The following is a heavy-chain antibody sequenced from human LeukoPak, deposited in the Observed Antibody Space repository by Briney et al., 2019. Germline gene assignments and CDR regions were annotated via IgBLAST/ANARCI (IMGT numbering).Heavy chain of an antibody. J-gene: IGHJ1*01. D-gene: IGHD1-14*01. Sequence: GGSLRLSCAAPGINIRSNWMHWVRQAPGTGLVWVARVNSEGSRTTYAGSVKGRFTISRDNAKNILYLQMHGLRAEDTAVYYCARDAPTGRTKFEHWGQGTLVTVSS. CDR3: ARDAPTGRTKFEH. CDR2: VNSEGSRT. CDR1: GINIRSNW. V-gene: IGHV3-74*01.